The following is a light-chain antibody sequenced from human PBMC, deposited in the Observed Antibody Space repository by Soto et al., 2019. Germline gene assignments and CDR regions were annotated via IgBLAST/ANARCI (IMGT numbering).Light chain of an antibody. CDR1: QDIYKY. Sequence: DIQMTQSPSSLSAAVGDRVTFTCQASQDIYKYLNWYQQKPGKAPKLLSYDASNLERGVPSRFCGSGAWTDFSLIVDSHEPEDTATNYCQQYDHPPYTFGQGTKLEIK. CDR2: DAS. J-gene: IGKJ2*01. V-gene: IGKV1-33*01. CDR3: QQYDHPPYT.